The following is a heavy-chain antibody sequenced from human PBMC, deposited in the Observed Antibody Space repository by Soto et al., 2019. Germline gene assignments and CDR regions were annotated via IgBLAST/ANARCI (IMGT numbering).Heavy chain of an antibody. CDR1: GGSFSSYY. D-gene: IGHD1-26*01. CDR3: AREGQISGFDL. CDR2: IYYGGST. V-gene: IGHV4-59*01. Sequence: SETLSLTCTVSGGSFSSYYWSWIRQPPGKGLEWIVYIYYGGSTNYIPSLKSRVTISVDRTKNQFSLKLSSVTATDTAVYYCAREGQISGFDLWGQGTLVTVSS. J-gene: IGHJ5*02.